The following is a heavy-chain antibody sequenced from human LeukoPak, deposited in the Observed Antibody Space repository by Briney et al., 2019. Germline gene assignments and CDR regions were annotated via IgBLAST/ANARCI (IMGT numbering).Heavy chain of an antibody. CDR3: ARDKVVGATIFDY. Sequence: PGGSLRLSCAASGFTFSSYWMHWVRQAPGKGLEWVANIKQDGSEIYYVDSVKGRFTISRDNAKNSLYLQMNSLRAEDTAVYYCARDKVVGATIFDYWGQGTLVTVSS. D-gene: IGHD1-26*01. CDR2: IKQDGSEI. J-gene: IGHJ4*02. V-gene: IGHV3-7*03. CDR1: GFTFSSYW.